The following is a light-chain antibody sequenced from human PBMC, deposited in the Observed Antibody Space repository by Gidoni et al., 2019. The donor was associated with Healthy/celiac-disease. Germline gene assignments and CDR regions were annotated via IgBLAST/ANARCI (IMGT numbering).Light chain of an antibody. V-gene: IGKV1-39*01. CDR2: AAS. Sequence: GDRVTITCRASQSISSYLNWYQQKPGKAPKLLIYAASSLQSGVPSRFSGSGSGTDFTLTISSLQPEDFATYYCQQSYSTPRTFGQGTKLEIK. CDR3: QQSYSTPRT. J-gene: IGKJ2*01. CDR1: QSISSY.